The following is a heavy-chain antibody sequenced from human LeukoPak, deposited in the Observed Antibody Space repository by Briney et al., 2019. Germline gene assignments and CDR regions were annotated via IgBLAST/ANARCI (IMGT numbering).Heavy chain of an antibody. CDR2: INWNGGST. V-gene: IGHV3-20*04. D-gene: IGHD6-19*01. CDR3: ARDFSHAGSGWYERIFPVSYFDY. J-gene: IGHJ4*02. Sequence: GGSLRLSCAASGFTFDDYGMSWVRQAPGKGLEWVSGINWNGGSTGYADSVKGRFTISRDNAKNSLYLQMNSLRAEDTALYYCARDFSHAGSGWYERIFPVSYFDYWGQGTLVTVSS. CDR1: GFTFDDYG.